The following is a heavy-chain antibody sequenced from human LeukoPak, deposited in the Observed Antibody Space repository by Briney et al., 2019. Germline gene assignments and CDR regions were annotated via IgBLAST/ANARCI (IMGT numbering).Heavy chain of an antibody. D-gene: IGHD2-8*01. CDR3: ARAPIVLMVYAYTGYYGMDV. Sequence: SETLSLTCTVSGGSISSGGYSWGWIRQHPGKGLEWIGYIYYSGSTYYNPSLKSRVTISVDTSKNQFSLKLSSVTAADTAVYYCARAPIVLMVYAYTGYYGMDVWGQGTTVTVSS. CDR2: IYYSGST. CDR1: GGSISSGGYS. V-gene: IGHV4-31*03. J-gene: IGHJ6*02.